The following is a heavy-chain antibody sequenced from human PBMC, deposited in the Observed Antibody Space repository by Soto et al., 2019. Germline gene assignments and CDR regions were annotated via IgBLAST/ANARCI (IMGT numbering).Heavy chain of an antibody. CDR3: ASRASYYDSSGYLY. J-gene: IGHJ4*02. D-gene: IGHD3-22*01. CDR1: GFTFSSYS. V-gene: IGHV3-21*01. CDR2: ISSSSSYI. Sequence: ESGGGLVKPGGSLRLSCAASGFTFSSYSMNWVRQAPGKGLEWVSSISSSSSYIYYADSVKGRFTISRDNAKNSLYLQMNSLRAEDTAVYYCASRASYYDSSGYLYWGQGTLVTVSS.